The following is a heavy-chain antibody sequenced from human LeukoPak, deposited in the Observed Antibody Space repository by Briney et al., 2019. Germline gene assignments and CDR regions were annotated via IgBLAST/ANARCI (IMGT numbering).Heavy chain of an antibody. D-gene: IGHD1-26*01. V-gene: IGHV3-30*04. Sequence: PGGSLRLSCAASGFTFSSYAMHWVRQAPGKGLEWVAVISYDGSNKYYADSVKGRFTISRDNSKNTLYLQMNSLRAEDTAVYYCARPRVGANSHYFDYWGQGTLVTVSS. CDR3: ARPRVGANSHYFDY. CDR2: ISYDGSNK. J-gene: IGHJ4*02. CDR1: GFTFSSYA.